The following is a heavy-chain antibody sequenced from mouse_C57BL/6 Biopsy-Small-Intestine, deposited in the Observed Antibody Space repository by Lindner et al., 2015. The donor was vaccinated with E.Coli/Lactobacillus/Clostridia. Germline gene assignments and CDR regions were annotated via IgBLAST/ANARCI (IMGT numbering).Heavy chain of an antibody. CDR2: ISYSGST. CDR1: GYSITSDY. Sequence: VQLQESGPGLAKPYSDSVPLPCSVTGYSITSDYWNWIRKFPGNKLEYMGYISYSGSTYYNPSLKSRISITRDTSKNQYYLQLNSVTTEDTATYYCARGVLRWYFDVWGTGTTVTVSS. CDR3: ARGVLRWYFDV. D-gene: IGHD1-1*01. V-gene: IGHV3-8*01. J-gene: IGHJ1*03.